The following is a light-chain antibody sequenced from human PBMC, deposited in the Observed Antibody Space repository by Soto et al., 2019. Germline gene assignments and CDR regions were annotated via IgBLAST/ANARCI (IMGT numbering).Light chain of an antibody. CDR3: ATWDDNLSGCV. CDR1: SSNIGSNT. Sequence: QSVLTQSPSASGTPGQRVTISCSGSSSNIGSNTVNWYQQLPGTAPKLLISSDNLRPSGVPDRFSGSKSGTSASLAISWLQSEDEADYYCATWDDNLSGCVFGGGTKLTVL. J-gene: IGLJ3*02. CDR2: SDN. V-gene: IGLV1-44*01.